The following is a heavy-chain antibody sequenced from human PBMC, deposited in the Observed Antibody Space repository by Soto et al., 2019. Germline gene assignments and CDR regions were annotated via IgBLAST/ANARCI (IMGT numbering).Heavy chain of an antibody. CDR1: GGTFNRYT. V-gene: IGHV1-69*01. CDR3: ALWGFRDGNNSKYNYSGMDV. Sequence: VQLVQSGAEVKKPGSSVKLSCKASGGTFNRYTISWVRQAPGQGLEWMGGIIPIFGTANYAQKFQGRVAIIADESTSAAYMGLRSLRSEDTAVYYCALWGFRDGNNSKYNYSGMDVWGQGTMVTVSS. CDR2: IIPIFGTA. D-gene: IGHD1-1*01. J-gene: IGHJ6*02.